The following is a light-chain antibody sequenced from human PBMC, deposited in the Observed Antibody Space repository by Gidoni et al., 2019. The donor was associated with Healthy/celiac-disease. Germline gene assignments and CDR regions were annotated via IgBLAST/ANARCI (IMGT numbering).Light chain of an antibody. V-gene: IGKV1-8*01. CDR1: QGISSY. J-gene: IGKJ1*01. CDR3: QQYYSYPWT. CDR2: AAS. Sequence: AIRLTQSPSSFSASTGDRVTITCRASQGISSYLAWYQHKPGKAPKLLIYAASTLQSGVPSRFSGRGSGTDFTRTIRCMQSEDFETYYWQQYYSYPWTFGQGTKVESK.